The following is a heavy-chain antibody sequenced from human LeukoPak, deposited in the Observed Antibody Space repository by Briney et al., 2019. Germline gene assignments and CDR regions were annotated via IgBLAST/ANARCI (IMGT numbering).Heavy chain of an antibody. Sequence: GGSLRLSCAASGLTVTNAWMNWVRQAPGEGLEWVAVISYDGRNIHYPDSVRGRFTISRDISTDTLWLQMDSLRTEDTAVYYCAKGPLRGTAAAIDYWGQGTLVTVSS. CDR1: GLTVTNAW. V-gene: IGHV3-30*18. CDR2: ISYDGRNI. J-gene: IGHJ4*02. CDR3: AKGPLRGTAAAIDY. D-gene: IGHD2-2*01.